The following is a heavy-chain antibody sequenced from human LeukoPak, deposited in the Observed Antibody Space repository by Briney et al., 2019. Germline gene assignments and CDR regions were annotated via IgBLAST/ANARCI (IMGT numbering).Heavy chain of an antibody. CDR1: GGSFSSYY. V-gene: IGHV4-59*12. CDR3: ARAVDNSGWYYFDY. J-gene: IGHJ4*02. D-gene: IGHD6-19*01. Sequence: SETLSLTCTVSGGSFSSYYWSWIRQPPGKGLEWIGLIYYSGSTNYNPSLKSRVTISVDTSKNQFSLKLSSVTAADTAVYFCARAVDNSGWYYFDYWGQGTLVTVSS. CDR2: IYYSGST.